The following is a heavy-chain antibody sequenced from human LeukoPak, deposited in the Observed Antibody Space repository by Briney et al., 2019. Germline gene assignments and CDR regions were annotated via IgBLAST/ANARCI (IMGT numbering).Heavy chain of an antibody. Sequence: PGGSLRLSCAASGFRFSSYWMSWVRQAPGKGLEWVANIKQDGSEKSYVDSVKGRFTVSRGNAKNSLYLEMNSLRAEGTAVYYCARRGYFEFWSGYFQRLEGWFDPWGQGTLVTVSS. CDR2: IKQDGSEK. J-gene: IGHJ5*02. CDR1: GFRFSSYW. CDR3: ARRGYFEFWSGYFQRLEGWFDP. V-gene: IGHV3-7*01. D-gene: IGHD3-3*01.